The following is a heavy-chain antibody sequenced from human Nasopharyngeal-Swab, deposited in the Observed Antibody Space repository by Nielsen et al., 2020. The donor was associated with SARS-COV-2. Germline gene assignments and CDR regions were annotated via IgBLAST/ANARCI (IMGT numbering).Heavy chain of an antibody. CDR3: AKDLRGPYFF. CDR1: GFSFSTYG. V-gene: IGHV3-23*01. CDR2: IVGSGDISGSGGST. J-gene: IGHJ4*02. Sequence: GGSLRLSCAASGFSFSTYGMHWVRQAPGKGLEWVAAIVGSGDISGSGGSTYYADSVKGRFTISRDNSKNTLSLQMNSLRAEDTAVYYCAKDLRGPYFFWGQGTLVTVSS. D-gene: IGHD2/OR15-2a*01.